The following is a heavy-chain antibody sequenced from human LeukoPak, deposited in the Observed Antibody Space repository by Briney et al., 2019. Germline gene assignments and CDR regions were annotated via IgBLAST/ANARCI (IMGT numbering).Heavy chain of an antibody. CDR2: IRSEEYGGTT. CDR3: ARDSYDFWSGYYNWFDP. Sequence: GGSLRLSCTSYGFTFGDYAMSWFRQAPGKGLEWVAFIRSEEYGGTTEYAASVKDRFTISRDDSRAIAYLQMNSLRAEDTAVYYCARDSYDFWSGYYNWFDPWGQGTLVTVSS. D-gene: IGHD3-3*01. CDR1: GFTFGDYA. J-gene: IGHJ5*02. V-gene: IGHV3-49*03.